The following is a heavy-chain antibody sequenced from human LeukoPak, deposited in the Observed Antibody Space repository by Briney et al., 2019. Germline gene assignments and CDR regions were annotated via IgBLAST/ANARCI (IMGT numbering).Heavy chain of an antibody. CDR2: INPNSGGT. CDR1: GYTFTGYY. V-gene: IGHV1-2*02. Sequence: ASVKVSCKASGYTFTGYYMHWVRQAPGQGLEWMGWINPNSGGTNYAQKFQGRVTMTRDTSISTAYMELSRLRSDDTAVYYCARTSWIRLVRYDYWGQGTLVTVSS. D-gene: IGHD5-18*01. J-gene: IGHJ4*02. CDR3: ARTSWIRLVRYDY.